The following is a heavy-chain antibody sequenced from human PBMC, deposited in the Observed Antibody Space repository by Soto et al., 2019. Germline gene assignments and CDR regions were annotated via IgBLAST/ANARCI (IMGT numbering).Heavy chain of an antibody. CDR3: ARGAPVCIQH. CDR2: IYNSVSI. J-gene: IGHJ1*01. Sequence: SETLSLTCTVSGGSVSSGGYFWSWIRQPPGKGLEWIGHIYNSVSIYGNPSLKSRLTISVDRSKNQFSLKLSSVTAADTAGYYCARGAPVCIQHWGQGTLVTVSS. V-gene: IGHV4-30-4*01. CDR1: GGSVSSGGYF. D-gene: IGHD2-8*01.